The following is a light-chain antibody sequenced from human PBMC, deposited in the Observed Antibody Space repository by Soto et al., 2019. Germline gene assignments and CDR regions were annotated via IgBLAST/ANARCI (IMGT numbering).Light chain of an antibody. V-gene: IGLV2-23*01. J-gene: IGLJ3*02. Sequence: QSALTQPASVSGSPGQSITISCTGTSSDVGSYNLVSWYQQHQGKAPKLMIYEGNERPSGVSNRFSGSKSGNTASLTISGLQAEDEADYYCCSYAGSSTWVFGGGTKLTVL. CDR2: EGN. CDR3: CSYAGSSTWV. CDR1: SSDVGSYNL.